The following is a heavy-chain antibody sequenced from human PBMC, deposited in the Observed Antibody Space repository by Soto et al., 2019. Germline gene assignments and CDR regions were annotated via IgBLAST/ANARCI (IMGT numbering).Heavy chain of an antibody. CDR1: GFTFSSYA. V-gene: IGHV3-30-3*01. Sequence: QVQLVESGGGVVQPGRSLRLSCAASGFTFSSYAMHWVRQAPGKGLEWVAVISYDGSNKYYADSVKGRFTISRDNSKNTLYLQMNSLRAEDTAVYYCARDGGYCSGGSCYVFGWFAPRGQGTLVTVSS. D-gene: IGHD2-15*01. CDR3: ARDGGYCSGGSCYVFGWFAP. J-gene: IGHJ5*02. CDR2: ISYDGSNK.